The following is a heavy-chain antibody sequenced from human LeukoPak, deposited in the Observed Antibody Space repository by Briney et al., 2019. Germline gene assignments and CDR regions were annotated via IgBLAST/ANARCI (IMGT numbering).Heavy chain of an antibody. CDR1: SGSISSYY. CDR3: ASYSSSTWYGLDY. V-gene: IGHV4-4*07. CDR2: IYTSGST. J-gene: IGHJ4*02. D-gene: IGHD6-13*01. Sequence: SETLSLTCTVSSGSISSYYWSWIRQPAGKGLEWIGRIYTSGSTDYNPSLKSRVTMSVDTSKNQFSLKLSPVTAADTAVYYCASYSSSTWYGLDYWGQGTLVTVSS.